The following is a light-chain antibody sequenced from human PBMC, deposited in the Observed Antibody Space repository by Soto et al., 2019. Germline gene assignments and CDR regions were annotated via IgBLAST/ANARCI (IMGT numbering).Light chain of an antibody. Sequence: HSVLTKPAYVSGAPGQSIAISCTGTSSDVGGYSYVSWYQQQPGKAPKLVISDVSNRPSGVSDRFSGSKSGNTASLTISGLQTEDEADYYCASYTTSSTYVFGTGTKVTVL. CDR2: DVS. V-gene: IGLV2-14*01. J-gene: IGLJ1*01. CDR3: ASYTTSSTYV. CDR1: SSDVGGYSY.